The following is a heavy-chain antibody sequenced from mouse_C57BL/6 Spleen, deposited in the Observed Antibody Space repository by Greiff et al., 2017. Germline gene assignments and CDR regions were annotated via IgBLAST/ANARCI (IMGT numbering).Heavy chain of an antibody. CDR1: GYAFTNYL. Sequence: QVQLKQSGAELVRPGTSVKVSCKASGYAFTNYLIEWVKQRPGQGLEWIGVINPGSGGTNYTEQFKGKATLTADKSSSTAYMQLSSLTSEDSAVYFCARSIYYDYTTEAMDYWGQGTSVTVSS. D-gene: IGHD2-4*01. V-gene: IGHV1-54*01. CDR3: ARSIYYDYTTEAMDY. J-gene: IGHJ4*01. CDR2: INPGSGGT.